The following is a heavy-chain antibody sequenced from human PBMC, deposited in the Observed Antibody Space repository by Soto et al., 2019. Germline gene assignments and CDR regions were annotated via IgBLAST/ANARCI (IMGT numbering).Heavy chain of an antibody. Sequence: ASVKVSCKASGYTCTSYGISGVGQAAVQGLEWMGWISAYNGNTNYAQKLQGRVTMTTDTSTSTAYMELRSLRSDDTAVYYCARGSGYKADYYYGMDVWGQGTTVTVSS. D-gene: IGHD5-12*01. V-gene: IGHV1-18*01. J-gene: IGHJ6*02. CDR2: ISAYNGNT. CDR3: ARGSGYKADYYYGMDV. CDR1: GYTCTSYG.